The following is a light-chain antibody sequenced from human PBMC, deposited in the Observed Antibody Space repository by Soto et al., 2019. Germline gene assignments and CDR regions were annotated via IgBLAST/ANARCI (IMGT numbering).Light chain of an antibody. CDR3: QQHINWPLT. CDR2: GAS. Sequence: EIVMTQSPPTLSVSPGERASLSCSASQSVSSNLAWYQQKPGQVPRLLIFGASTRATGIPARFSGSGSGADFTLTISSLEPGDFALYYCQQHINWPLTFGGGTKVDIK. J-gene: IGKJ4*01. V-gene: IGKV3-15*01. CDR1: QSVSSN.